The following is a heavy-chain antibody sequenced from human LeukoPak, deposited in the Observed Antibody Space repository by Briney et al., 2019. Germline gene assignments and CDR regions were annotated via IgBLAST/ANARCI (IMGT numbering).Heavy chain of an antibody. J-gene: IGHJ3*02. CDR3: ARGQGTFHI. Sequence: PGRSLRLSCAASGFTFSNYWVTWVRQAPGKGLEWVANIKQDGSEKYYVDSVKGRFTISRDNAKNSLYLQMDSLRAEDTAVYYCARGQGTFHIWGQGTMVTVSS. D-gene: IGHD6-13*01. V-gene: IGHV3-7*01. CDR2: IKQDGSEK. CDR1: GFTFSNYW.